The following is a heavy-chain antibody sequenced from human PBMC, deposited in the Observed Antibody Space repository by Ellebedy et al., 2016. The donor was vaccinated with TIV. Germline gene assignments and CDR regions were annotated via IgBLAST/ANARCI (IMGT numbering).Heavy chain of an antibody. Sequence: GESLKISCAASGFTFSKYALHWVRQAPGKGLEWVAIISFDGSNKYYADSVKGRFTISRDNSKNTLYLQMNSLRAEDTAVYYCARLAVAAPFDYWGQGTLVTVSS. V-gene: IGHV3-30-3*01. CDR2: ISFDGSNK. CDR3: ARLAVAAPFDY. CDR1: GFTFSKYA. D-gene: IGHD6-19*01. J-gene: IGHJ4*02.